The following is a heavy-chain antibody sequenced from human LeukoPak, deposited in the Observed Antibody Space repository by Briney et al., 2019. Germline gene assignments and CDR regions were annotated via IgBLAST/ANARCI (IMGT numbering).Heavy chain of an antibody. Sequence: ASVKLSCTASGYTFTSYGISWVRQAPGQGLEWMGWISAYNGNTNYAQKLQGRFTMTTDTSTITAYMELRSLRSDDTAVYYCIAVRDDSSCYYWGYFDYWGQGTLVTVSS. V-gene: IGHV1-18*01. D-gene: IGHD3-22*01. CDR2: ISAYNGNT. J-gene: IGHJ4*02. CDR1: GYTFTSYG. CDR3: IAVRDDSSCYYWGYFDY.